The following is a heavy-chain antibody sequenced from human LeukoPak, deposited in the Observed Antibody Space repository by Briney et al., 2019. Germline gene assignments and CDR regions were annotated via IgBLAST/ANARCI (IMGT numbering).Heavy chain of an antibody. CDR2: ISSSSYI. D-gene: IGHD3-10*01. J-gene: IGHJ6*02. V-gene: IGHV3-21*01. CDR3: ARDYPFGVGGMDV. Sequence: GGSLRLSCAASGFTFSSCSMNWVRQAPGKGLEWVSSISSSSYIYYADSVKGRFTISRDNAKNSLYLQMNSLRAEDTAVYYCARDYPFGVGGMDVWGQGTTVTVSS. CDR1: GFTFSSCS.